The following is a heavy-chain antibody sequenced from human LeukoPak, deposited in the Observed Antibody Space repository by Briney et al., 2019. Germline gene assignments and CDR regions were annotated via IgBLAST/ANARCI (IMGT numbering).Heavy chain of an antibody. J-gene: IGHJ4*02. V-gene: IGHV3-7*01. CDR2: IKHDGSEK. CDR1: GFTFSNAW. CDR3: ARGAGRDHPDY. Sequence: PGGSLRLSCAASGFTFSNAWMSWVRQAPGKGLEWVANIKHDGSEKYHVDSVKGRFTTSRDNSQNSLYLQMNSLRPEDTAVYYCARGAGRDHPDYWGQGTLVTVFS. D-gene: IGHD4/OR15-4a*01.